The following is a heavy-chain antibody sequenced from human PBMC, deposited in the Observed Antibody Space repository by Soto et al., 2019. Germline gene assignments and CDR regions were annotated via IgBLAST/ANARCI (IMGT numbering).Heavy chain of an antibody. J-gene: IGHJ3*02. D-gene: IGHD4-17*01. CDR1: GYTFTGYY. Sequence: ASVKVSCKASGYTFTGYYMHWVRQAPGQGLEWMGWINPNSGGTNYAQKFQGWVTMTRDTSISTAYMELSRLRSDDTAVYYCAREFAHDYGDSKTSYDAFDIWGQGTMVTVSS. CDR2: INPNSGGT. CDR3: AREFAHDYGDSKTSYDAFDI. V-gene: IGHV1-2*04.